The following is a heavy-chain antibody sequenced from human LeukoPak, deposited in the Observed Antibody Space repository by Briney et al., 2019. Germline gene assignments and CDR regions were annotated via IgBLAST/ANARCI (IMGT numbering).Heavy chain of an antibody. CDR1: GGSFSGYY. CDR3: ARGDLTFLYCSSTSCYISLGSERWFYP. CDR2: INHSGST. J-gene: IGHJ5*02. D-gene: IGHD2-2*02. V-gene: IGHV4-34*01. Sequence: SETLSLTCAVYGGSFSGYYWSWIRQPPGKGLEWIGEINHSGSTNYNPSLKSRVTISVDTSKNQFSLKLSSVTAADTAVYYCARGDLTFLYCSSTSCYISLGSERWFYPWGQGNLVIVSS.